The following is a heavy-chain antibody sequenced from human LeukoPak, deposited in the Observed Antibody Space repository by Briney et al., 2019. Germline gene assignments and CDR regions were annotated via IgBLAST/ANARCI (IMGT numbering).Heavy chain of an antibody. CDR2: INPNSGGT. CDR3: ARDLRSSWGNYYDSIF. V-gene: IGHV1-2*02. D-gene: IGHD3-22*01. Sequence: ASVKVSGKASGYTFTGYYMHWVRQAPGQGLEWMGWINPNSGGTNYAQKFQGRVTMTRDTSISTAYMELSRLRSDDTAVYYCARDLRSSWGNYYDSIFWGQGTLVTVSS. CDR1: GYTFTGYY. J-gene: IGHJ4*02.